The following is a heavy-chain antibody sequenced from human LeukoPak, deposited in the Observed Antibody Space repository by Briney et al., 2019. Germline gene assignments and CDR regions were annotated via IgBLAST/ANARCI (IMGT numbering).Heavy chain of an antibody. CDR3: ARGGARAARPFADWFDP. J-gene: IGHJ5*02. Sequence: PSETLSLTCTVSGYSISSGYYWSWIRQPPGKGLEWIGYIYYSGSTNYNPSLKSRVTISVDTSKNQFSLKLSSVTAADTAVYYCARGGARAARPFADWFDPWGQGTLVTVSS. V-gene: IGHV4-61*01. CDR1: GYSISSGYY. D-gene: IGHD6-6*01. CDR2: IYYSGST.